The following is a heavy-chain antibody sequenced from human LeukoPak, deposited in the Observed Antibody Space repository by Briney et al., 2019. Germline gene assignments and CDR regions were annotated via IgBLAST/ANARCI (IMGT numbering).Heavy chain of an antibody. D-gene: IGHD2-15*01. J-gene: IGHJ4*02. CDR2: ISGSGGST. CDR1: GFTFSSYA. Sequence: GGSLRLSCAASGFTFSSYAMSWVRQAPGKGLEWVSAISGSGGSTYYADSVKGRFTISRDNPKNTLYLQMNSLRAEDTAVYYCAKDQGDGYCSGGSCYSDYWGQGTLVTVSS. CDR3: AKDQGDGYCSGGSCYSDY. V-gene: IGHV3-23*01.